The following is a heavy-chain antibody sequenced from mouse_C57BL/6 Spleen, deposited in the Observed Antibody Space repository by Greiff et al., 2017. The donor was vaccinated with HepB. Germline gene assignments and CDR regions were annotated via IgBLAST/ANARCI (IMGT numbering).Heavy chain of an antibody. Sequence: VQLQQSGPELVKPGASVKISCKASGYSFTGYYMNWVKQSPEKSLEWIGEINPSTGGTTYNQTFKAKATLTVDKSSSTAYMQLKSLTSEDSAVYYCARSQDPAWFAYWGQGTLVTVSA. CDR1: GYSFTGYY. J-gene: IGHJ3*01. CDR2: INPSTGGT. CDR3: ARSQDPAWFAY. V-gene: IGHV1-42*01.